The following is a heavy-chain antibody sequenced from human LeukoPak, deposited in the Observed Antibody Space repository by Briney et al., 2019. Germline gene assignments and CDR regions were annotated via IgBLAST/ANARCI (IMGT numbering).Heavy chain of an antibody. CDR2: ISYDGSNK. J-gene: IGHJ6*03. CDR3: AKGRSLRRFLEWLCMDV. CDR1: GFTFSSYA. V-gene: IGHV3-30-3*01. Sequence: GRSLRLSCAASGFTFSSYAMHWVRQAPGKGLEWVAVISYDGSNKYYADSVKGRFTISRDNSKNTLYLQMNSLRAEDTAVYYCAKGRSLRRFLEWLCMDVWGKGTTVTVSS. D-gene: IGHD3-3*01.